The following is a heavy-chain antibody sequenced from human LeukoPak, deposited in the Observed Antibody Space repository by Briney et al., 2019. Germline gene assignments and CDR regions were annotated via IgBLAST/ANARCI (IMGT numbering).Heavy chain of an antibody. CDR1: GGSISSSSYY. Sequence: SETLSLTCTVSGGSISSSSYYWGWIRQPPGKGLEWIGSIYYSGSTYYNPSLKSRVTISVDTSKNRFSLKLSSVTAADTAVYYCARVSVAGTLGFDYWGQGTLVTVSS. CDR2: IYYSGST. V-gene: IGHV4-39*07. D-gene: IGHD6-19*01. CDR3: ARVSVAGTLGFDY. J-gene: IGHJ4*02.